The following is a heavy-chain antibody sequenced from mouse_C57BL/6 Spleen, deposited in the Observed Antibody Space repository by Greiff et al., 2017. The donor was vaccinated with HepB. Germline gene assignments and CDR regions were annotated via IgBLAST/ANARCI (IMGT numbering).Heavy chain of an antibody. V-gene: IGHV1-59*01. D-gene: IGHD1-1*01. CDR1: GYTFTSYW. CDR2: IDPSDSYT. CDR3: ARWGIYYYGSSPLYAMDY. Sequence: QVQLQQPGAELVRPGTSVKLSCKASGYTFTSYWMHWVKQRPGQGLEWIGVIDPSDSYTNYNQKFKGKATLTVDTSSSTAYMQLSSLTSEDSAVYYCARWGIYYYGSSPLYAMDYWGQGTSVTVSS. J-gene: IGHJ4*01.